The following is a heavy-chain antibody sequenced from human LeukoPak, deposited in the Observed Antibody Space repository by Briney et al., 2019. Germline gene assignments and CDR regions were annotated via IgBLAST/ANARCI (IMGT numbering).Heavy chain of an antibody. CDR3: ARASFRYSGSYSNWFDP. D-gene: IGHD1-26*01. J-gene: IGHJ5*02. Sequence: SETLSLTCTVSGGSISSYYWSRIRQPAGKGLEWIGRIYTSGSTNYNPSLKSRVTISVDTSKNQFSLKLSSVTAADTAVYYCARASFRYSGSYSNWFDPWGQGTLVTVSS. CDR1: GGSISSYY. V-gene: IGHV4-4*07. CDR2: IYTSGST.